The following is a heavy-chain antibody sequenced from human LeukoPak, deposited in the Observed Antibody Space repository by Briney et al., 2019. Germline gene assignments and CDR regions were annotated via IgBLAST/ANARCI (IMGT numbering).Heavy chain of an antibody. J-gene: IGHJ5*02. V-gene: IGHV4-30-4*08. D-gene: IGHD5/OR15-5a*01. Sequence: SETLSLTCTVSGGSISSGDYYWSWIRQPPGKGLEWIGYIYYSGSTYYNPSLKSRVTISVDTSKNQFSLKLSSVTAADTAVYYCARVSLRHNWFDPWGQGALVTVSS. CDR1: GGSISSGDYY. CDR2: IYYSGST. CDR3: ARVSLRHNWFDP.